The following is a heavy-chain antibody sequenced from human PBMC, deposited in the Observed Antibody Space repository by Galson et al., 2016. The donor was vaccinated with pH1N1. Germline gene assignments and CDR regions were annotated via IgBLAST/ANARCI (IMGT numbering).Heavy chain of an antibody. J-gene: IGHJ4*02. CDR2: MSAYNGNI. CDR1: GYTFTNYG. Sequence: SVKVSCKASGYTFTNYGITWVRQAPGQGLEWMAWMSAYNGNINYAQKFQGRVTMATDTSTNTAYMELRNLTSDDTAVYYCARDVRISLWLPDFWGQGTLVTGSS. CDR3: ARDVRISLWLPDF. V-gene: IGHV1-18*01. D-gene: IGHD5-18*01.